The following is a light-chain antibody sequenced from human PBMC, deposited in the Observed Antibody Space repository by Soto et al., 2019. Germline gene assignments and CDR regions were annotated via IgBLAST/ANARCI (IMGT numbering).Light chain of an antibody. CDR1: ISDVGGYNY. V-gene: IGLV2-14*01. CDR3: SSYTSTTTLGV. J-gene: IGLJ1*01. CDR2: GVS. Sequence: QSALTQPASVSGSPGQSITISCTGTISDVGGYNYVSWYQQHPGKAPKLIIYGVSNRPSGVSNRFSGSKSSNTASLTISGLQAEDEADYHCSSYTSTTTLGVFGTGTKVTVL.